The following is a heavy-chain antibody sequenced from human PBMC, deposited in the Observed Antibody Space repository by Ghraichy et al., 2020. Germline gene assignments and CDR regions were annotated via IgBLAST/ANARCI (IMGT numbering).Heavy chain of an antibody. CDR2: IWYDGSNK. CDR3: ARDSIAVARVYYMDV. J-gene: IGHJ6*03. CDR1: GFIFSSYG. Sequence: GGSLRLSCAASGFIFSSYGMHWVRQAPGKGLEWVAVIWYDGSNKYYADSVKGRFTISRDNSKNTLYLQMNSLRAEDTAVYYCARDSIAVARVYYMDVWGKGTTVTVSS. V-gene: IGHV3-33*01. D-gene: IGHD6-19*01.